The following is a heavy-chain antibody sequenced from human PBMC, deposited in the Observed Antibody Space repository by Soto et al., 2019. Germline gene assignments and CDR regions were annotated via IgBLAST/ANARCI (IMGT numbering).Heavy chain of an antibody. J-gene: IGHJ6*02. D-gene: IGHD6-6*01. CDR3: ARGSSIAGLYYGMDV. CDR2: NYYSGIT. V-gene: IGHV4-31*03. Sequence: QVQLQESGPGLVXXSQTXSLTCTVSGGSISSXGYYWTWIRQHPGKGLEWIGYNYYSGITYYNPSLKSRVTISLDTSKNQFSLKLSSVTAADTAVYYCARGSSIAGLYYGMDVWGQGTTVTVSS. CDR1: GGSISSXGYY.